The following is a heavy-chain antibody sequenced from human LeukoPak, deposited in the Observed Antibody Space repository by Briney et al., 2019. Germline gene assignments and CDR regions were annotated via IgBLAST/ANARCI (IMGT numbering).Heavy chain of an antibody. Sequence: PGGSLRLSCTASGFTFGDYAVSWFRQAPGKGLEWVGFIRSKAYGGTTEYAASVKGRFTISRDDSKSIAYLQMNSLKTEDTAVYYCGVAVAEYWGQGTLVTVSS. CDR3: GVAVAEY. V-gene: IGHV3-49*03. J-gene: IGHJ4*02. CDR1: GFTFGDYA. D-gene: IGHD6-19*01. CDR2: IRSKAYGGTT.